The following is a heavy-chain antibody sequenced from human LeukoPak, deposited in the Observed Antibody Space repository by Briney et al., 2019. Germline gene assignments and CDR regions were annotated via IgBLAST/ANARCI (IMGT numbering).Heavy chain of an antibody. CDR2: ISAYNGIT. J-gene: IGHJ3*02. Sequence: GASVKVSCKASGYTFTSYGISWVRQAPGQGLEWMGWISAYNGITNYAQKLQGRVTMTTDTSTSTAYMERRSLRSDDTAVYYCARDSCSSTSCYRPDAFDIWGQGTMVTVSS. D-gene: IGHD2-2*01. CDR3: ARDSCSSTSCYRPDAFDI. V-gene: IGHV1-18*01. CDR1: GYTFTSYG.